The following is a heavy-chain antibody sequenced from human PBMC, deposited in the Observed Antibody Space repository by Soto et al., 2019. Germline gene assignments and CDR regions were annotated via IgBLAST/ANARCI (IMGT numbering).Heavy chain of an antibody. V-gene: IGHV1-69*13. CDR3: ARVGPWVPYYYDSSPYTFENWFDP. J-gene: IGHJ5*02. D-gene: IGHD3-22*01. CDR2: IIPIFGTA. Sequence: SVKVSCKASGGTFSSYAISWVRQAPGQGLEWMGGIIPIFGTANYAQKFQGRVTITADESTSTAYMELSSLRSEDTAVYYCARVGPWVPYYYDSSPYTFENWFDPWGQGTLVTVSS. CDR1: GGTFSSYA.